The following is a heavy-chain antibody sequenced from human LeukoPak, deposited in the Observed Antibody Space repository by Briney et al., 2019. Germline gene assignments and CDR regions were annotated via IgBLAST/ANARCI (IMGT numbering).Heavy chain of an antibody. CDR3: ARYSSSWYRDYYYGMDV. CDR1: GGTFSSYA. CDR2: IIPIFGTA. D-gene: IGHD6-13*01. V-gene: IGHV1-69*13. J-gene: IGHJ6*02. Sequence: GASVKVSCKASGGTFSSYAISWVRQAPGQGLEWMGGIIPIFGTANYAQKFQGRVTITADESTSTAYVELSSLRSEDTAVYYCARYSSSWYRDYYYGMDVWGQGTTVTVSS.